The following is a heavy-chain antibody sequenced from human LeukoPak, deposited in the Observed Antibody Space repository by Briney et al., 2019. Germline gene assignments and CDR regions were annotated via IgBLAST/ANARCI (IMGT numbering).Heavy chain of an antibody. CDR3: ARDAQRGFDYSNSLQY. CDR1: GFTFSHYA. V-gene: IGHV3-33*01. D-gene: IGHD4-11*01. J-gene: IGHJ4*02. CDR2: IWADATKR. Sequence: GGSLRLSCATSGFTFSHYAMHWVRQAPGKGLEWVAVIWADATKRYYADSVKGRFTISRDFYGNTAYLQMSSLRPDDTGVYYCARDAQRGFDYSNSLQYWGRGTPVTVST.